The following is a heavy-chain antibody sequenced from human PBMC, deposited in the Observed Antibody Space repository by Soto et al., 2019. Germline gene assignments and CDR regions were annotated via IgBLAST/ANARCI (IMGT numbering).Heavy chain of an antibody. Sequence: GGSLRLSCAASGFTFSSYWMSWVRQAPGKGLEWVANIKQDGSEKYYVDSVKGRFTISRDNAKNSLYLQMNSLRAEDTAVYYCARDHLFTLRSLVPADYYYYYYMDVWGKGTTVTVSS. CDR3: ARDHLFTLRSLVPADYYYYYYMDV. J-gene: IGHJ6*03. CDR1: GFTFSSYW. V-gene: IGHV3-7*01. CDR2: IKQDGSEK. D-gene: IGHD6-13*01.